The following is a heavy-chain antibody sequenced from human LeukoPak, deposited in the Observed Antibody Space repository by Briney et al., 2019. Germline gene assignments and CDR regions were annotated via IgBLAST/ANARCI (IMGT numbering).Heavy chain of an antibody. Sequence: GGSLRLSCAASGFTFSSYAIHWVRQAPGKGLEWVALISYDESNTFYADSVKGRSTISRGNSKNTLYLQMNSLRAEDTAVYYCARAAQGWDYFDYWGQGTLVTVSS. CDR3: ARAAQGWDYFDY. CDR2: ISYDESNT. D-gene: IGHD2-15*01. J-gene: IGHJ4*02. CDR1: GFTFSSYA. V-gene: IGHV3-30*04.